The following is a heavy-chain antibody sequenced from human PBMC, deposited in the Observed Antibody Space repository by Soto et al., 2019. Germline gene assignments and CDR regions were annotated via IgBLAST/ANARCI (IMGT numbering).Heavy chain of an antibody. Sequence: SETLSLSCTVSGGSISSSSYYWGWIRQPPGKGLEWIGSIYYSGSTYYNPSLKSRVTISVDTSKNQFSLKLSSVTAADTAVYYCARHPLYGYSSGWYEEKFDYSGQGTLVTLSS. D-gene: IGHD6-19*01. CDR1: GGSISSSSYY. CDR3: ARHPLYGYSSGWYEEKFDY. CDR2: IYYSGST. J-gene: IGHJ4*02. V-gene: IGHV4-39*01.